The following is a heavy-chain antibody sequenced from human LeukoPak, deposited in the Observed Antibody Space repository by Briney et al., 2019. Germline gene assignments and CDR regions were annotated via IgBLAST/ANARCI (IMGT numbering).Heavy chain of an antibody. D-gene: IGHD3-3*01. CDR1: GFTFSSYG. J-gene: IGHJ4*02. Sequence: PGGSLRLSCAASGFTFSSYGMHWVRQAPGKGLEWVAVIWYDGSNKYYADSVKGRFTISRDNAKNSLYLQMNSLRDEDTAVYYCARDLAYDFWSGYPDFDYWGQGTLVTVSS. CDR3: ARDLAYDFWSGYPDFDY. CDR2: IWYDGSNK. V-gene: IGHV3-33*01.